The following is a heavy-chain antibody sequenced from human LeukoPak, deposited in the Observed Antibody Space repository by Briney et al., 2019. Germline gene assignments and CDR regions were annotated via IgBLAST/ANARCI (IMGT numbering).Heavy chain of an antibody. CDR1: GYTFTSYG. CDR2: ISAYNGNT. J-gene: IGHJ6*03. V-gene: IGHV1-18*01. D-gene: IGHD2-2*02. CDR3: ARNIERYCSSTSCYSYYYYYMDV. Sequence: ASVKVSCKASGYTFTSYGISWVRQAPGQGLEWMGWISAYNGNTNYAQKLQGRVTMTTDTSTSTAYMELRSLRSDDTAVYYCARNIERYCSSTSCYSYYYYYMDVWGKGTTVTVSS.